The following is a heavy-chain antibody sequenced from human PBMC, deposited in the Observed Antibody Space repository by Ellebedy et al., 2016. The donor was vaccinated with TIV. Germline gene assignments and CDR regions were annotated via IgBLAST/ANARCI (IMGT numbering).Heavy chain of an antibody. CDR1: GFTFSSYA. CDR2: ISYDGSNK. CDR3: ARDLPSRDGYNSFDY. Sequence: GESLKISCAASGFTFSSYAMHWVRQAPGKGLEWVAVISYDGSNKYYADSVKGRFTISRDNSKNTLYLQMNSLRAEDTAVYYCARDLPSRDGYNSFDYWGQGTLVTVSS. D-gene: IGHD5-24*01. J-gene: IGHJ4*02. V-gene: IGHV3-30-3*01.